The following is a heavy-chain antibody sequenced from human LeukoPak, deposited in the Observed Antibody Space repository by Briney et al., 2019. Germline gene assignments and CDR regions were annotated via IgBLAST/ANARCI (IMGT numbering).Heavy chain of an antibody. Sequence: GGSLRLSCAASGFTFSSYAMSWVRQAPGKGLEWVAFIRYDGSNKYYADSVKGRFTISRDNSKNTLYLQMNSLRAEDTAVYYCAKDRSNDFWSGYLFDYWGQGTLVTVSS. CDR1: GFTFSSYA. V-gene: IGHV3-30*02. D-gene: IGHD3-3*01. J-gene: IGHJ4*02. CDR2: IRYDGSNK. CDR3: AKDRSNDFWSGYLFDY.